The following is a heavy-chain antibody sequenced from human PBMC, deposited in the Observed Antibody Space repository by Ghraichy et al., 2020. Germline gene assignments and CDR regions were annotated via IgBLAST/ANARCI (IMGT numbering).Heavy chain of an antibody. Sequence: GESLNISCAASGFTFRNAWMTWVRQAPGKGLEWVGRIKSKTDGGTTDYAAPVKGRFSISRDDSNNTLYLQMNSLKTEDTAVYYCTTVVVSGTITGYWGQGTLVTVSS. CDR3: TTVVVSGTITGY. CDR2: IKSKTDGGTT. D-gene: IGHD1-26*01. CDR1: GFTFRNAW. V-gene: IGHV3-15*01. J-gene: IGHJ4*02.